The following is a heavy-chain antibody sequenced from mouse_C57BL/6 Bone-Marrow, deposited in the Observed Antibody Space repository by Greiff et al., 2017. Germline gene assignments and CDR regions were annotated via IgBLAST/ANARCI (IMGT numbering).Heavy chain of an antibody. Sequence: EVQLQQSGAELVRPGASVKLSCTASGFNIKDDYMHWVKQRPEQGLEWIGWIDPENGDTEYASKFQGKATITADTSSNTAYLQLSSLTSEDTAVYYCTKATRFAYWGQGTLATVSA. CDR1: GFNIKDDY. CDR3: TKATRFAY. CDR2: IDPENGDT. V-gene: IGHV14-4*01. D-gene: IGHD3-2*02. J-gene: IGHJ3*01.